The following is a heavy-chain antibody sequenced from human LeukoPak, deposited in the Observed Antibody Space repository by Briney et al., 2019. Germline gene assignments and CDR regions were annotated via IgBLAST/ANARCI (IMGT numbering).Heavy chain of an antibody. Sequence: SVKVSCKASGGTFSSYAISWVRQAPGQGLEWMGGIIPIFGTANYAQKFQGRVTITADESTSTAYMELSSLRSEDTAVYYCARDLTVQAAAAIVYYFDYWGQGTLVTVSS. CDR2: IIPIFGTA. CDR3: ARDLTVQAAAAIVYYFDY. J-gene: IGHJ4*02. CDR1: GGTFSSYA. D-gene: IGHD6-25*01. V-gene: IGHV1-69*13.